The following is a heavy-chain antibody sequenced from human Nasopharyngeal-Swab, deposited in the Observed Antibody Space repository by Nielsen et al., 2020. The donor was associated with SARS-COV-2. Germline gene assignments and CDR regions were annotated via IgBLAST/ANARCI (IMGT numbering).Heavy chain of an antibody. CDR1: GGSISTADLS. Sequence: SETLSLTCAVSGGSISTADLSGNWTRQQPGKGLEWIGYINHRGSTYYNPSLKSRFTISVDRSKNQFSLKLDSVTAADTAVYYCAKGYTYGPPDYYFDYWGQGTLVTVSS. D-gene: IGHD5-18*01. V-gene: IGHV4-30-2*01. CDR3: AKGYTYGPPDYYFDY. J-gene: IGHJ4*02. CDR2: INHRGST.